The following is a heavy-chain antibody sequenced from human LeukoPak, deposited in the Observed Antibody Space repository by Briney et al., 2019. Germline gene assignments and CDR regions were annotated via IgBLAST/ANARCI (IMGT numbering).Heavy chain of an antibody. CDR1: GFTFSTYS. J-gene: IGHJ4*02. CDR2: ISSSSRRI. D-gene: IGHD2-2*01. V-gene: IGHV3-48*01. Sequence: GGSLRLSCAASGFTFSTYSMNWVRQAPGKGLEWVSYISSSSRRIFYAGSVEGRFTISRDNAKNSLYLQMNNLYYCTSNLPGYSSSWPDYWGQGTLVTVSS. CDR3: SSSWPDY.